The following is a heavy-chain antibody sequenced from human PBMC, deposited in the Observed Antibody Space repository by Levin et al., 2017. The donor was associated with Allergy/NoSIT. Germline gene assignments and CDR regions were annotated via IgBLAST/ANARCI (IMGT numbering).Heavy chain of an antibody. D-gene: IGHD4-11*01. CDR2: IRSKANSYAT. CDR1: GFTFSGSA. J-gene: IGHJ4*02. Sequence: GGSLRLSCAASGFTFSGSAMHWVRQASGKGLEWVGRIRSKANSYATAYAASVKGRFTISRDDSKNTAYLQMNSLKTEDTAVYYCTSSNPRHADYWGQGTLVTVSS. V-gene: IGHV3-73*01. CDR3: TSSNPRHADY.